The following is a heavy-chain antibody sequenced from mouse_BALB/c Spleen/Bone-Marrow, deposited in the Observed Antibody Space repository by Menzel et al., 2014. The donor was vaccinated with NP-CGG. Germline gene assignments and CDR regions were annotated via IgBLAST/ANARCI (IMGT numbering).Heavy chain of an antibody. V-gene: IGHV1-69*01. CDR2: IDTSDDYT. J-gene: IGHJ3*01. CDR3: ARSDCRYDPLAY. Sequence: VQLQQSGAELVMPGASVKMSCKASGYTFTDYWIHWVKQRPGQGLEWIGAIDTSDDYTAYNQKFKGKASLTVDESSSTAYMQFSSLTSEDSAVYYCARSDCRYDPLAYWGQGTLVTVSA. D-gene: IGHD2-14*01. CDR1: GYTFTDYW.